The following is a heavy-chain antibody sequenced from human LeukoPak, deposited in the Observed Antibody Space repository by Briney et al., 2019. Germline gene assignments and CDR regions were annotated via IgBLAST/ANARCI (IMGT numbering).Heavy chain of an antibody. CDR1: GFTFSSYS. V-gene: IGHV3-21*01. J-gene: IGHJ4*02. CDR2: ISSSSSYI. D-gene: IGHD3-22*01. CDR3: ARRGHMIVGGIDY. Sequence: GGSLRLSCAASGFTFSSYSMNWVRQAPGKGLEWVSSISSSSSYIYYADSVKGRFTISRDNAKNSLYLQMNSLRAEDTAVYYCARRGHMIVGGIDYWGQGTLVTVSS.